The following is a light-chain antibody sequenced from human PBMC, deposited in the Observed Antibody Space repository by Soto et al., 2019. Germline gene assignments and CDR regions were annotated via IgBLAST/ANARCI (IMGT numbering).Light chain of an antibody. CDR2: SND. Sequence: QSVLTQAPSASGTPGQRVTISCSGSSSNIGSNTVSWYQQVPGTAPKLLIYSNDQRPSGVPDRFSGSKSGTSASLAIGGLQSEDEADYYCAAWDGSLNGWLFGGGTK. CDR3: AAWDGSLNGWL. CDR1: SSNIGSNT. V-gene: IGLV1-44*01. J-gene: IGLJ2*01.